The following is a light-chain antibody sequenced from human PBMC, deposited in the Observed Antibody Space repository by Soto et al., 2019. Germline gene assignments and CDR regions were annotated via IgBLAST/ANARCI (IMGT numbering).Light chain of an antibody. J-gene: IGKJ5*01. CDR3: LQHNSYPIT. CDR1: QDIAIY. V-gene: IGKV1-9*01. Sequence: PSSLSASVGDRFTITCRASQDIAIYLAWYQQKPGEAPKLLIYAASTLYGGVPSRFSGSGSGTDFALTITSLQAEDFATYYCLQHNSYPITFGQGTRLEIK. CDR2: AAS.